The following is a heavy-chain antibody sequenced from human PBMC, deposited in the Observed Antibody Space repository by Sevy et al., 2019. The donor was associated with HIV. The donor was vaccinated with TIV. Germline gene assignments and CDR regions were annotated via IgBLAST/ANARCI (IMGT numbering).Heavy chain of an antibody. CDR3: ARDTGGIGMDV. V-gene: IGHV3-7*01. Sequence: GGSLRLSCATSGFTFSSHWMSWVRQAPGKGLEWVANIKQDGSDKYYVDSVKGRFTISGDKAKNSLSLQMNSLRAEDTAVYYCARDTGGIGMDVWGQGTTVTVSS. D-gene: IGHD6-13*01. J-gene: IGHJ6*02. CDR2: IKQDGSDK. CDR1: GFTFSSHW.